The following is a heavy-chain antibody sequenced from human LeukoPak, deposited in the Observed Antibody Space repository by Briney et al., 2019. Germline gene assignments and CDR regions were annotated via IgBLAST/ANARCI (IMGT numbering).Heavy chain of an antibody. Sequence: PGGSLRLSCAASGFTFSIYGMHWVRQAPGKGLEWVAVISYDGSNKYYAGSVKGRFTISRDNSKNTLYLQMNSLRAEDTAVYYCAKVASGSYAFDPWGQGTLVTVSS. V-gene: IGHV3-30*18. D-gene: IGHD3-16*01. CDR1: GFTFSIYG. CDR3: AKVASGSYAFDP. J-gene: IGHJ5*02. CDR2: ISYDGSNK.